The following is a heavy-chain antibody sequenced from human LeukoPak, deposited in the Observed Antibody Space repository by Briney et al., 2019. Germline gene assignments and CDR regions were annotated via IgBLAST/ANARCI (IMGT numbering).Heavy chain of an antibody. J-gene: IGHJ4*02. V-gene: IGHV4-59*01. CDR2: IYYSGST. CDR1: GGSISSYY. D-gene: IGHD3-3*01. CDR3: ARTDLSLTIFGVVIIGGFDY. Sequence: SETLSLTCTVSGGSISSYYWSWIRQPPGKGLEWIGYIYYSGSTNYNPSLKSRVTISVDTSKNQFSLKLSSVTAADTAVYYCARTDLSLTIFGVVIIGGFDYWGQGTLVTVSS.